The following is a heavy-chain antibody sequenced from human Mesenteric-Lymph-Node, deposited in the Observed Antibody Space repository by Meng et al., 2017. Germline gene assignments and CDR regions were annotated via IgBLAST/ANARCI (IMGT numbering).Heavy chain of an antibody. CDR2: IIPIFGTA. CDR1: GGTFSSYA. J-gene: IGHJ4*02. CDR3: ARGPPYDSSGYYCDY. D-gene: IGHD3-22*01. V-gene: IGHV1-69*01. Sequence: VRLLQLGARVKKPGSSGKVPCKAAGGTFSSYAISWVRQAPGQGLEWMGGIIPIFGTANYAQKFQGRVTITADESTSTAYMELSSLRSEDTAVYYCARGPPYDSSGYYCDYWGQGTLVTVSS.